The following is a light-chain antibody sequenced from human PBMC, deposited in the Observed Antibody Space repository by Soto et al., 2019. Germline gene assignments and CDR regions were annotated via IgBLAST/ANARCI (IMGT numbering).Light chain of an antibody. CDR3: SSYTSSSSLVV. CDR2: DVS. J-gene: IGLJ2*01. V-gene: IGLV2-14*01. Sequence: QSALTQPASVSGSPGQSITISCTGTSSDVGGYHYVSLYQQHPGKAPKLMIYDVSNRPSGVSNRFSGSKSGNTASLSISGLQAEDEAHYDCSSYTSSSSLVVFGGRTKLTV. CDR1: SSDVGGYHY.